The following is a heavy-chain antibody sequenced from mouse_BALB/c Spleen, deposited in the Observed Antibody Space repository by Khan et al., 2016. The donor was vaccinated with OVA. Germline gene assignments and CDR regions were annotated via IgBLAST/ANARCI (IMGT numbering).Heavy chain of an antibody. CDR1: GYTFTDYY. V-gene: IGHV1-77*01. J-gene: IGHJ3*01. D-gene: IGHD1-2*01. CDR2: ISPGSGDI. Sequence: QVQLQQPGAELARPGASVKLSCKASGYTFTDYYINWMKQRTGQGPEWIGEISPGSGDIYYNEKFKGKATLTADKSSSTAYMQLSSLTSEASAVCFCAKKNYFGYAFAYGGQGTLVTVSA. CDR3: AKKNYFGYAFAY.